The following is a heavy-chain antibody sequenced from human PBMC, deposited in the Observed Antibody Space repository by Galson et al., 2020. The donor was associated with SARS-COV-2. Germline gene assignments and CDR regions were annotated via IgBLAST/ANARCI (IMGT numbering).Heavy chain of an antibody. D-gene: IGHD3-3*02. V-gene: IGHV3-33*01. CDR1: GFTFSTFG. CDR3: ARTGIQAENPEKSSYYGVDV. Sequence: GGSLRLSCAASGFTFSTFGMHWVRQGPGKGLEWVAIIWHDGSNKYYLDSVKGRFTISRDNSKNTLYLQMNNLRAEDTAVYYCARTGIQAENPEKSSYYGVDVWGQGTTVIVSS. CDR2: IWHDGSNK. J-gene: IGHJ6*02.